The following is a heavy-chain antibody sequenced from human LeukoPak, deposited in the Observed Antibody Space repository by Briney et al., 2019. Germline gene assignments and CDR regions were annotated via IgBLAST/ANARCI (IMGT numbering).Heavy chain of an antibody. Sequence: ASVKVSCKVSGYTLTELSMHWVRQAPGKGLEWMGGFDPEDGETIYAQKLQGRVTMTTDTSTSTAYMELRSLRSDDTAVYYCASSKWELPSYWGQGTLVTVSS. D-gene: IGHD1-26*01. CDR1: GYTLTELS. V-gene: IGHV1-24*01. CDR2: FDPEDGET. CDR3: ASSKWELPSY. J-gene: IGHJ4*02.